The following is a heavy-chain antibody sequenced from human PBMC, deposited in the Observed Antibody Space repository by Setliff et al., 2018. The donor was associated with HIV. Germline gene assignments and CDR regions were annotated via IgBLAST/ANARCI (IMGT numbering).Heavy chain of an antibody. CDR2: IKQDGSEI. D-gene: IGHD3-16*01. Sequence: GESLRPSCASSGFTFSNYWMDWVRQAPGKGLEWVATIKQDGSEIYYMDPVKGRFTISRDNARTSLYLEMSSLRDEDTAVYLCANLWELGAWGQGTLVTVSS. V-gene: IGHV3-7*03. CDR3: ANLWELGA. J-gene: IGHJ5*02. CDR1: GFTFSNYW.